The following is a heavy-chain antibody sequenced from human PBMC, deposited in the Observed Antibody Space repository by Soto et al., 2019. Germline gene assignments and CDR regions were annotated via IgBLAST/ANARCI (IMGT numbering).Heavy chain of an antibody. V-gene: IGHV3-11*01. CDR3: ARLGVASHHCDH. D-gene: IGHD2-15*01. CDR2: INISGRMT. Sequence: QVQLVESGGGLVKPGGSLRLSCAGAGFIFRDYFMTWIRQSPGKGLEWVADINISGRMTHYADSVKGRFTMSRDNDKKSLYLQMDSLRVGDTAVYYCARLGVASHHCDHWGQGTLVTVSS. J-gene: IGHJ4*02. CDR1: GFIFRDYF.